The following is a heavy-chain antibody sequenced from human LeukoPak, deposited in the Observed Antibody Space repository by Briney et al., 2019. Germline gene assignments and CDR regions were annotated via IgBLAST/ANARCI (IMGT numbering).Heavy chain of an antibody. CDR1: GFTFSNYW. D-gene: IGHD2-15*01. CDR2: INTDGSIT. V-gene: IGHV3-74*01. CDR3: ASQVALGY. Sequence: PGGALRLSCAASGFTFSNYWMHWVRQGPGKGLVWVSHINTDGSITNYADSVKGRFTISRVNAKNTLYLQMNSLRVEDTAMYYCASQVALGYWGQGILVTVSS. J-gene: IGHJ4*02.